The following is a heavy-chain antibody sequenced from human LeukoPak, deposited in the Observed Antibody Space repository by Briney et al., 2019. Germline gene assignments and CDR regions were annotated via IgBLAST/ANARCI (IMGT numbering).Heavy chain of an antibody. CDR3: ATDRTVGASYWYFDL. CDR2: ISSSGSGGNT. Sequence: GGSLRLSCAASGVTLGTYAMSWARQAPGKGLEWVSGISSSGSGGNTYYADSVKGRFTISRDSSKNTLFLHMNTLRAEDTAIYYCATDRTVGASYWYFDLWGRGTLVTVSS. CDR1: GVTLGTYA. J-gene: IGHJ2*01. D-gene: IGHD1-26*01. V-gene: IGHV3-23*01.